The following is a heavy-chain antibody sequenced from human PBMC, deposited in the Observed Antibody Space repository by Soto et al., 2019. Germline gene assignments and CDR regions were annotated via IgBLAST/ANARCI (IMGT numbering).Heavy chain of an antibody. CDR3: ARLLTAALFSYDL. CDR2: IYWNDDK. CDR1: GFSHSTSGVA. V-gene: IGHV2-5*01. J-gene: IGHJ5*02. Sequence: QITLKESGTTLVNPTQTLTLTCTLSGFSHSTSGVAVGWIRQPPGKALEWLGHIYWNDDKYYSTSLKSRLSLTKDTSKNQVVLTMTNVDPVDTGTYYCARLLTAALFSYDLWGQGTLVTVSS. D-gene: IGHD2-21*02.